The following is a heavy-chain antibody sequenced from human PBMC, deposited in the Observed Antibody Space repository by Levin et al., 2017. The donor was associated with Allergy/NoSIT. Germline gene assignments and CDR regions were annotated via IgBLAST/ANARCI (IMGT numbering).Heavy chain of an antibody. D-gene: IGHD1-1*01. CDR2: ISSTISRI. CDR3: VRDAGTNWDLDY. V-gene: IGHV3-48*01. J-gene: IGHJ4*02. CDR1: GFTFSRYA. Sequence: GESLKISCAASGFTFSRYAMNWVRQAPGKGLEWVAYISSTISRIFYADSVKGRFTISRDNAKNSLYLHMNSLRADDTAVYYCVRDAGTNWDLDYWGQGTLVTVPS.